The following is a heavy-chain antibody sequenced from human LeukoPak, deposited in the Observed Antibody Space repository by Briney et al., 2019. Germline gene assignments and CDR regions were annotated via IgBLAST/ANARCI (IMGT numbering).Heavy chain of an antibody. CDR1: GGSISSGGYY. D-gene: IGHD3-16*01. CDR3: ARGLQSDFDY. V-gene: IGHV4-31*03. J-gene: IGHJ4*02. Sequence: SQTLSLTCTVSGGSISSGGYYWSWIRQHPGKGLEWIGYIYHSGSTYYNPSLKSRVTISVDTSKNQFSLKLSSVTAADTAVYYCARGLQSDFDYWGQGTLVTVSS. CDR2: IYHSGST.